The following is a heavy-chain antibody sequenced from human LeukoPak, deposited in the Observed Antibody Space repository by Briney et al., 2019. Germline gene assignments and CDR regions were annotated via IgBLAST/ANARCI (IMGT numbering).Heavy chain of an antibody. D-gene: IGHD5-24*01. Sequence: PSETLSLTCTVSGGSISSYYWSWIRQPPGKGLEWIGYIYYSGSTNYNPSLKSRVTISVDTSKNQFSLKLSSVTAADTAVYYCARDPGGDGFDYWGQGTLVTVSS. CDR1: GGSISSYY. CDR2: IYYSGST. J-gene: IGHJ4*02. CDR3: ARDPGGDGFDY. V-gene: IGHV4-59*01.